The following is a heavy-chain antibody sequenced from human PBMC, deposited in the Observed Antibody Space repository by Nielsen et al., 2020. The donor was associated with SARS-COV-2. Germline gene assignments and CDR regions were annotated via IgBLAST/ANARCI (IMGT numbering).Heavy chain of an antibody. D-gene: IGHD3-22*01. J-gene: IGHJ6*03. CDR3: ARVDYYYDFVDYYYYMDV. V-gene: IGHV1-69*01. CDR2: IIPIFGTA. Sequence: WVRQAPGQGLEWMGGIIPIFGTANYAQKFQGRVTITADESTSTAYMELSSLRSEDTAVYYCARVDYYYDFVDYYYYMDVWGKGTTVTVSS.